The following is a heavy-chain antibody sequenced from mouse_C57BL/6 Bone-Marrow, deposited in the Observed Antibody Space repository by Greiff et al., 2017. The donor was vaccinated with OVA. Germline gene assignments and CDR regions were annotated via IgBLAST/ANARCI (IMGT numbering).Heavy chain of an antibody. D-gene: IGHD1-1*01. CDR1: GYTFTDYY. CDR2: INPYNGGT. CDR3: ARGNYYGSSHWYFDV. V-gene: IGHV1-19*01. Sequence: VQLQQSGPVLVKPGASVKMSCKASGYTFTDYYMNWLKQSHGKSLEWIGVINPYNGGTSYNQKFKGKATLTVDKSSSTAYMELNSLTSEDSAVYYCARGNYYGSSHWYFDVWGTGTTVTVSS. J-gene: IGHJ1*03.